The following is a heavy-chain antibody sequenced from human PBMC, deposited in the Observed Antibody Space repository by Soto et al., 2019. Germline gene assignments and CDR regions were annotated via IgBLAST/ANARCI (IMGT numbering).Heavy chain of an antibody. J-gene: IGHJ6*02. CDR1: GYTFTSYY. V-gene: IGHV1-46*01. D-gene: IGHD5-12*01. CDR3: ARDVEVVATIPFGYYYYYGMDV. CDR2: INPSGGST. Sequence: ASVKVSCKASGYTFTSYYMHWVRQAPGQGLEWMGIINPSGGSTSYAQKFQGRVTMTRDTSTSTVYMELSSLRSEDTAVYYCARDVEVVATIPFGYYYYYGMDVWGQGTTVTVSS.